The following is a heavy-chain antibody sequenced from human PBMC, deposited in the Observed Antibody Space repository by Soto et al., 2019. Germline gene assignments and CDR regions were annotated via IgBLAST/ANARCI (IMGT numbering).Heavy chain of an antibody. CDR2: IDPSDSYT. CDR1: GYSFTSYW. D-gene: IGHD6-6*01. CDR3: ARQLVRANYYYYGMDV. J-gene: IGHJ6*02. Sequence: ESLKISCKGSGYSFTSYWISWVRQMPGKGLEWMGRIDPSDSYTNYSPSFQVHVTISADKAISTAYLQWRRLKASDTAMYYCARQLVRANYYYYGMDVWGQGTTVSVSS. V-gene: IGHV5-10-1*01.